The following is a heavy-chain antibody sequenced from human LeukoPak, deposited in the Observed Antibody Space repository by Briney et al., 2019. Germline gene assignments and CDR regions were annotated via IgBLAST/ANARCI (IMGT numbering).Heavy chain of an antibody. V-gene: IGHV3-9*03. CDR3: AKDRVGAAAGSLDY. CDR1: GFTFDDYA. CDR2: ISWNSGSI. J-gene: IGHJ4*02. D-gene: IGHD6-13*01. Sequence: GGSLRLSCAASGFTFDDYAMHWVRQAPGKGLEWVSGISWNSGSIGYADSVKGRFTISRDNAKNSLYLQMNSLGAEDMALYYCAKDRVGAAAGSLDYWGQGTLVTVSS.